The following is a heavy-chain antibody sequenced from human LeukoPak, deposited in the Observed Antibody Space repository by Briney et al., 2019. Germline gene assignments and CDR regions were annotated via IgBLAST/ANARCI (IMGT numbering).Heavy chain of an antibody. CDR3: ARDGTTTRYNWFDS. D-gene: IGHD1-7*01. CDR2: ISYDGSNK. V-gene: IGHV3-30-3*01. J-gene: IGHJ5*01. CDR1: GFTFSTYA. Sequence: PGRSLRLSCAASGFTFSTYAMHWVRQAPGKGLEWVAVISYDGSNKYYADSVKGRFTISRDSSENTLILQMNTLRAEDTAIYYCARDGTTTRYNWFDSWGQGTLVTVSS.